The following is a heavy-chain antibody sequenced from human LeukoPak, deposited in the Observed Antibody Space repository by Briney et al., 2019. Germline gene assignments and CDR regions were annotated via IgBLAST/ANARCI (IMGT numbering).Heavy chain of an antibody. CDR2: INPNSGGT. CDR3: ARDRSTQYYDFWSGYSD. J-gene: IGHJ1*01. D-gene: IGHD3-3*01. V-gene: IGHV1-2*02. Sequence: ASVKVSCKASGYTFTGYYMHWVRQAPGQGLEWMGWINPNSGGTNYAQKFEGRVTMTRDTSISTAYMELSRLRSDDTAVYYCARDRSTQYYDFWSGYSDWGQGTLVTVSS. CDR1: GYTFTGYY.